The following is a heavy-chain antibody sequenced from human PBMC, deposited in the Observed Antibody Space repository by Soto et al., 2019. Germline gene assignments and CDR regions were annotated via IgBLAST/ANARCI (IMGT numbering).Heavy chain of an antibody. D-gene: IGHD2-2*01. V-gene: IGHV3-30-3*01. CDR3: ARGPSSLTRFDY. CDR2: TSYDGSNK. CDR1: GFTFSSYA. Sequence: PGGSLRLSCAASGFTFSSYAMHWVRQAPGKGLEWVAVTSYDGSNKYYADPVKGRFTISRDNSKNTLYLQMNSLRAEDTAVYYCARGPSSLTRFDYWGQGTLVTVSS. J-gene: IGHJ4*02.